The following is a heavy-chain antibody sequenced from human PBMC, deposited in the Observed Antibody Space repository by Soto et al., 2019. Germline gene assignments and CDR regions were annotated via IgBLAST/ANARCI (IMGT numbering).Heavy chain of an antibody. CDR1: GYTFTSYY. D-gene: IGHD2-2*01. CDR2: INPSGGSK. J-gene: IGHJ6*02. V-gene: IGHV1-46*01. Sequence: ASVKVSCKASGYTFTSYYTHWVRQAPGQGLEWMGIINPSGGSKSYAQKFQGRVTMTRDRATSTVYMDLRRVRSEDTAVYYCARDRGIVVVKDAYYSYYGLDVWGQGTMVTVSS. CDR3: ARDRGIVVVKDAYYSYYGLDV.